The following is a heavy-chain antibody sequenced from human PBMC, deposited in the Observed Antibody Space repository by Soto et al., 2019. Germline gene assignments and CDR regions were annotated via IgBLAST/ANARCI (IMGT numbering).Heavy chain of an antibody. D-gene: IGHD2-15*01. J-gene: IGHJ4*02. Sequence: GGSLRLSCAASGFTFSSYAMHWVRQAPGKGLEWVAVISYDGSNKYYADSVKGRFTISRDNSKNTLYLQMNSLRAEDTAVYYCARDPCSGGSCYPSAFDYWGQGTLVTVSS. V-gene: IGHV3-30-3*01. CDR2: ISYDGSNK. CDR3: ARDPCSGGSCYPSAFDY. CDR1: GFTFSSYA.